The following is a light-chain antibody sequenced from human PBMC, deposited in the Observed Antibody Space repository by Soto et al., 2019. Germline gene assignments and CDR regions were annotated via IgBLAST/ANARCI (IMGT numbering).Light chain of an antibody. Sequence: DVVMTQSPLSLPVTLGQPASISCRSSQSLVYSDGNTYLNWFQQRPGPSPRRLIYKVSNRDSGVPDRFSGSGSGTDFTLKISRVEAEDVAIYYCMQGTHWPPWTFGQGTKVEIK. J-gene: IGKJ1*01. V-gene: IGKV2-30*01. CDR3: MQGTHWPPWT. CDR2: KVS. CDR1: QSLVYSDGNTY.